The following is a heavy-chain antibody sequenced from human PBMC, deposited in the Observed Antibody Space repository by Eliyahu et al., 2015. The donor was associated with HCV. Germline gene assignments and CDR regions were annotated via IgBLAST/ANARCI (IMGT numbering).Heavy chain of an antibody. CDR2: IDWDDDK. D-gene: IGHD3-22*01. CDR3: ARIYDGAFDI. Sequence: QVTLKESGPALVKPTQTLTLTCTFSGFSLSTTGMRASWIRQPPGKALEWLARIDWDDDKFYSTSLKTRLTISKDTSKNQVLLTMTNMDPVDTATYYCARIYDGAFDIWGQGTMVTVSS. J-gene: IGHJ3*02. CDR1: GFSLSTTGMR. V-gene: IGHV2-70*04.